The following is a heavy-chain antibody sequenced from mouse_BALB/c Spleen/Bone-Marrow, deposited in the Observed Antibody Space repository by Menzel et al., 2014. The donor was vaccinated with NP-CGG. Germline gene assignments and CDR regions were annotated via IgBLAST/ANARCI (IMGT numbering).Heavy chain of an antibody. Sequence: VQLQQSGAELVKPGASVKLSCEASGYTFTSYWMHWVKQRPGQGLEWIGEINPSNGRTNYNEKFKSKATLTVDKSSSTAYMQLSSLTSEDSAVYYCARTYFDYWGQGTTLTVSS. J-gene: IGHJ2*01. CDR1: GYTFTSYW. CDR3: ARTYFDY. V-gene: IGHV1S81*02. CDR2: INPSNGRT.